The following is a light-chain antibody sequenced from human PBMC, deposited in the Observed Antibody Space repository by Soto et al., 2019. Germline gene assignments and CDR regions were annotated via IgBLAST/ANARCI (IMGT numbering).Light chain of an antibody. V-gene: IGKV1-33*01. J-gene: IGKJ4*01. CDR1: QDISNY. Sequence: DIQMTQSPSSLSASVGDRVTITCQASQDISNYLNWYQQKPGKAPKLLIYDASNLETGVPSRFXGSGSGTDFTFTISSLQPEHIATYYCQQYDNLPPLTFGGGTKVEIK. CDR2: DAS. CDR3: QQYDNLPPLT.